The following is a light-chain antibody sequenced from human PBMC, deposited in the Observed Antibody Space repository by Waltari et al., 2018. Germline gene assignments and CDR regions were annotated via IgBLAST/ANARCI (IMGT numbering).Light chain of an antibody. V-gene: IGKV3-20*01. CDR2: GAS. CDR3: QKHDRLPAT. Sequence: EIVLTQSPDTLALSPGARATLSCRASQSIGRYLVWYQQKPGQAPRLLIYGASTRASGIPDRFSGSGSGTDCSLTSSRLEPEDFAVYHCQKHDRLPATFGQGTKVEIK. J-gene: IGKJ1*01. CDR1: QSIGRY.